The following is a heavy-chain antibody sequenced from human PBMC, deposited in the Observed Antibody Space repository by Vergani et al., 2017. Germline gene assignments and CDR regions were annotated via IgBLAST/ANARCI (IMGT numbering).Heavy chain of an antibody. CDR3: ANFVSYDFWSGYDTFDY. J-gene: IGHJ4*02. V-gene: IGHV3-23*01. D-gene: IGHD3-3*01. Sequence: EVQLLESGGGLVQPGGSLRLSCAASGFTFSSYAMSWVRQAPGKGLEWVSAISGSGGSTYYADSVKGRFTISRDNSKNTLYLQMNSLRAEDTAVYYCANFVSYDFWSGYDTFDYWGQGTLVTVSS. CDR1: GFTFSSYA. CDR2: ISGSGGST.